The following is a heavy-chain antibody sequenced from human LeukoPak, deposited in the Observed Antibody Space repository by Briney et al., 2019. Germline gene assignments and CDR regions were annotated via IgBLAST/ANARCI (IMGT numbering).Heavy chain of an antibody. D-gene: IGHD4-17*01. CDR3: EWGGDYDGKEWFDL. J-gene: IGHJ5*02. CDR2: INHSGST. Sequence: SDTLSLTCAVYGGSFSAYYWSWIRQPPGKGLEWIGEINHSGSTNYNPSLKSRVTISVDTTKNQFSLKLTSVTDTDTALYYCEWGGDYDGKEWFDLWGQGTVVTVSS. CDR1: GGSFSAYY. V-gene: IGHV4-34*01.